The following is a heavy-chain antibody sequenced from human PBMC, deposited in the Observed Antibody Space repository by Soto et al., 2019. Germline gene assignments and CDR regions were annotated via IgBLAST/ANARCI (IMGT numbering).Heavy chain of an antibody. V-gene: IGHV1-69*01. Sequence: QVQLVQSGAEVKKPGSSVKVSCKASGGTFSSYAISWVRQAPGQGLEWMGGIIPIFGTANYAQKIQGRVTFTADESTSTAYMELSSLRSEDTAVYYCASQTYYYGSGSQNWFDPWGQGTLVTVSS. CDR1: GGTFSSYA. CDR3: ASQTYYYGSGSQNWFDP. D-gene: IGHD3-10*01. CDR2: IIPIFGTA. J-gene: IGHJ5*02.